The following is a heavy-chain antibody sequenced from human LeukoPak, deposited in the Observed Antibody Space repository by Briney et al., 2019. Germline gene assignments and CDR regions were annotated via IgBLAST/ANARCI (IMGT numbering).Heavy chain of an antibody. CDR1: GFTFSSYA. CDR2: ISGSGGST. D-gene: IGHD3-16*01. J-gene: IGHJ4*02. Sequence: GGSLRLSCAASGFTFSSYAMSWVRQAPGKGLEWVSAISGSGGSTYYAESGKGRVTISRDNSKNTLYLQMNSLRAEDTAVYYCAKDRVITDYWGQGTLVTVSS. CDR3: AKDRVITDY. V-gene: IGHV3-23*01.